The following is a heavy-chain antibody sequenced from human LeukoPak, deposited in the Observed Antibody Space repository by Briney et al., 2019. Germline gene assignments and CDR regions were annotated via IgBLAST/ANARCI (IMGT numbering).Heavy chain of an antibody. Sequence: AASANVSCKSSRGTFSSYAISWVRQAPGQGLEWMGGIIPFFGTANYAQKFQGRVTITADESTRTAYMELSSLRSEDTAVYYCARAIVVVIANQHYYYYMDVWGKGTTVTVSS. V-gene: IGHV1-69*13. J-gene: IGHJ6*03. D-gene: IGHD2-21*01. CDR2: IIPFFGTA. CDR3: ARAIVVVIANQHYYYYMDV. CDR1: RGTFSSYA.